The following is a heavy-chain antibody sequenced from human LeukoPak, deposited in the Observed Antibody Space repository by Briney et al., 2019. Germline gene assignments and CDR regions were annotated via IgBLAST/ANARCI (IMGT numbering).Heavy chain of an antibody. V-gene: IGHV4-34*01. Sequence: SETLSLTCVLYGGSSTNYFWSWIRQPPGKGLEWIGEINRSASTNYNPSLKSRVTISIDTSKNQFSLKLSSVTAADTAVYYCAKSGGYGLIDYWGQGTLVTVSS. J-gene: IGHJ4*01. CDR2: INRSAST. D-gene: IGHD6-25*01. CDR1: GGSSTNYF. CDR3: AKSGGYGLIDY.